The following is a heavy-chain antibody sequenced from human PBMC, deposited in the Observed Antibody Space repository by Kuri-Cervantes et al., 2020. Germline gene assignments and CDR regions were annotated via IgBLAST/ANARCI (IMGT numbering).Heavy chain of an antibody. CDR3: ARDRNHYDSSGYYWGDLDY. D-gene: IGHD3-22*01. Sequence: GESLKISCAASGFNFDKYGMHWVRQAPGKGLEWVAVIWFDGSTKYYADSVKGRFTISRDNSKNTLYLQMNSLRAEDTAVYYCARDRNHYDSSGYYWGDLDYWGQGTLVTVSS. V-gene: IGHV3-30*19. CDR2: IWFDGSTK. CDR1: GFNFDKYG. J-gene: IGHJ4*02.